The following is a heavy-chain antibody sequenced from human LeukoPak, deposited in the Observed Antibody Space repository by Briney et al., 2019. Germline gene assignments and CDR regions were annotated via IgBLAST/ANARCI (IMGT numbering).Heavy chain of an antibody. CDR3: AREYYGSGDF. D-gene: IGHD3-10*01. CDR1: GFNFIDYW. V-gene: IGHV5-51*01. CDR2: IYPGDSDT. Sequence: GESLKISCKGSGFNFIDYWIGWVRQMPGKGLEWMGIIYPGDSDTRYSPPFQGQVAISADRSINTAYLQWSSLRASDTAMYYCAREYYGSGDFWGQGTLVTVSS. J-gene: IGHJ4*02.